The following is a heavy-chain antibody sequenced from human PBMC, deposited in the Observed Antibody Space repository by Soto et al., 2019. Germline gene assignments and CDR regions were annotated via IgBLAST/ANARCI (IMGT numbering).Heavy chain of an antibody. J-gene: IGHJ5*02. D-gene: IGHD3-22*01. CDR1: GFTVSSNY. V-gene: IGHV3-66*01. Sequence: HPGGSLRLSCAASGFTVSSNYMSWVRQAPGKGLEWVSVIYSGGTTYYADSVKGRFTISRDNSKNTLYLQMNSLRAEDTAMYYCARNGDSSDYRGWFDPWGQGTLVTVSS. CDR2: IYSGGTT. CDR3: ARNGDSSDYRGWFDP.